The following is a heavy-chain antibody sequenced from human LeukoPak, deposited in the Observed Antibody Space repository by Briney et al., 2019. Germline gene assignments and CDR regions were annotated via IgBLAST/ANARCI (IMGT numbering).Heavy chain of an antibody. V-gene: IGHV7-4-1*02. CDR3: ARAYQPLGGLSFPDQ. CDR1: GDTFTSYA. Sequence: GASVKVSCKASGDTFTSYAMNWVRQAPGQGLEWMGWINPNTGNPTYAQGFTGRFVFSLDTSVSTAYLQISSLKAEDTAVYYCARAYQPLGGLSFPDQWGQGTLVTVSS. CDR2: INPNTGNP. D-gene: IGHD3-16*02. J-gene: IGHJ5*02.